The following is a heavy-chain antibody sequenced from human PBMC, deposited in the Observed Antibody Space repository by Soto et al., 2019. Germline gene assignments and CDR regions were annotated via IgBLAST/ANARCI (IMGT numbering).Heavy chain of an antibody. J-gene: IGHJ4*02. D-gene: IGHD5-12*01. V-gene: IGHV3-48*02. CDR3: ARGGVATIFGDS. Sequence: GGSLRLSCAASGFTLSRYSMNWARQAPGKGLEWLSYIDSSSATIYYADSVKGRFIISRDNAKNSLYLQMNSLRDEDTAVYYCARGGVATIFGDSWGEGAMVTVYS. CDR2: IDSSSATI. CDR1: GFTLSRYS.